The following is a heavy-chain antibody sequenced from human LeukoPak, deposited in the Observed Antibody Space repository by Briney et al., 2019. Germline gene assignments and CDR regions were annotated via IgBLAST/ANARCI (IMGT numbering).Heavy chain of an antibody. D-gene: IGHD2-21*02. Sequence: ASVKVSCKASGYTFTSYDINWVRQATGQGLEWMGWMNPNSGNTGYAQKFQGRVTITRNTSISTAYMELSSLRSEDTAVYYCARGLGMVTFFDYWGQGTLVTVSS. V-gene: IGHV1-8*03. J-gene: IGHJ4*02. CDR2: MNPNSGNT. CDR3: ARGLGMVTFFDY. CDR1: GYTFTSYD.